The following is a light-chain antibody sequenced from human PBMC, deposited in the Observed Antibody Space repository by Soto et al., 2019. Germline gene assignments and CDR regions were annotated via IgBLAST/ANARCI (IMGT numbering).Light chain of an antibody. Sequence: DIQMTQSPSSLSASVGDRVTITCRASQSISSDLNWYQQKPGKAPKRLIYGASSLQSGVPSRISGSGSGTDFALTTSSLQPEDFANYYCPQSYSTPRPVGQGTKVVIK. J-gene: IGKJ1*01. CDR3: PQSYSTPRP. V-gene: IGKV1-39*01. CDR2: GAS. CDR1: QSISSD.